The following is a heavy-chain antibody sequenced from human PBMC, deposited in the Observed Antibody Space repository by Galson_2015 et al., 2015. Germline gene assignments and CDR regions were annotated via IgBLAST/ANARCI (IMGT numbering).Heavy chain of an antibody. D-gene: IGHD3-3*01. Sequence: TLSLTCSVSGGYVSSGTYYWSWIRKPAGKGLEWLGRIYTSGTTHYNPSLKGRVTISVDRSKEQFFLKLDSVTASDTAVYYCARDSWSGNKHYGLDVWGQGITVTVSS. J-gene: IGHJ6*02. CDR3: ARDSWSGNKHYGLDV. CDR1: GGYVSSGTYY. CDR2: IYTSGTT. V-gene: IGHV4-61*02.